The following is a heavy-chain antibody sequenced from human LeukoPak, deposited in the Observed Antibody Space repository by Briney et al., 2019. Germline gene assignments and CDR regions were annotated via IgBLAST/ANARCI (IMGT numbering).Heavy chain of an antibody. CDR1: GGSISSGSYY. D-gene: IGHD5-12*01. Sequence: SQTLSFTCTVSGGSISSGSYYWSWIRQPAGKGLEWIGRIYTSGSTNYNPSLKSRVTISVDTSKNQFSLKLSSVTAADTAVYYCARVGGYDFVLDYWGQGTLVTVSS. J-gene: IGHJ4*02. CDR3: ARVGGYDFVLDY. V-gene: IGHV4-61*02. CDR2: IYTSGST.